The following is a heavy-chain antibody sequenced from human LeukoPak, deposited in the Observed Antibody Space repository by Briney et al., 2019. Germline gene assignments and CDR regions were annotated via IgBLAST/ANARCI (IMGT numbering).Heavy chain of an antibody. D-gene: IGHD2-21*02. CDR2: IDPSDSYT. J-gene: IGHJ4*02. CDR3: ARRGGVMPANPLDY. Sequence: GESLKISCKGSGYSFTSYWITWVRQMPGKGLEWMGRIDPSDSYTNYSPSFQGHVTISADKSISTAYLQCSSLKTSDTAMYYCARRGGVMPANPLDYWGQGTLVTVSS. CDR1: GYSFTSYW. V-gene: IGHV5-10-1*01.